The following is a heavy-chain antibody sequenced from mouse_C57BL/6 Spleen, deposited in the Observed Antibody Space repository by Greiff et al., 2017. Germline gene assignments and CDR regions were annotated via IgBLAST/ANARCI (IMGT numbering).Heavy chain of an antibody. Sequence: EVQVVESGGGLVKPGGSLKLSCAASGFTFSSYAMSLVRQTPEKRLEWVATISDGGSYTYYPDNVKGRITLSRDNANNTLYLRVSHLKSEDTAMYYCAREGITTVVANAMDYWGQGTSVTVSS. CDR2: ISDGGSYT. J-gene: IGHJ4*01. D-gene: IGHD1-1*01. CDR1: GFTFSSYA. V-gene: IGHV5-4*01. CDR3: AREGITTVVANAMDY.